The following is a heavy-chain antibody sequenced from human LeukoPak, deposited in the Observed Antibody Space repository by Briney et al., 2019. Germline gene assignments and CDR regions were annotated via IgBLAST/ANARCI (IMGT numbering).Heavy chain of an antibody. V-gene: IGHV3-7*03. CDR1: GFTFSSYS. CDR3: AKAKLPIVVVVAAGFDY. Sequence: PGGSLRLSCAASGFTFSSYSMNWVRQAPGKGLEWVANIKQDGSEKYYVDSVKGRFTISRDNSKNTLYPQMNSLRAEDTAVYYCAKAKLPIVVVVAAGFDYWGQGTLVTVSS. J-gene: IGHJ4*02. CDR2: IKQDGSEK. D-gene: IGHD2-15*01.